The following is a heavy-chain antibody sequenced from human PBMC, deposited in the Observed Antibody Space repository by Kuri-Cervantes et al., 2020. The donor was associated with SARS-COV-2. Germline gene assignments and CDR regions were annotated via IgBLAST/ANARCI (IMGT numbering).Heavy chain of an antibody. CDR2: IKRDGSEK. J-gene: IGHJ6*03. CDR3: THQYYDFWSGSPVHYYYYYYMDA. Sequence: GESLKISCAASGFTFSSYWMSWVRQAPGKGLEWVANIKRDGSEKYYVDSVKGRFTISRDNAKNSLYLQMNSLRAEDTAVYYCTHQYYDFWSGSPVHYYYYYYMDAWGKGTTVTVSS. V-gene: IGHV3-7*01. D-gene: IGHD3-3*01. CDR1: GFTFSSYW.